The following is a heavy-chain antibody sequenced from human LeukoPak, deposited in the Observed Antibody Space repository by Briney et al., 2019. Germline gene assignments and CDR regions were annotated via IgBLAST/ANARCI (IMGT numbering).Heavy chain of an antibody. CDR2: VYHTGST. CDR3: ASRRFYESTGYYDY. V-gene: IGHV4-4*02. D-gene: IGHD3-22*01. CDR1: GDSISSSSNW. J-gene: IGHJ4*02. Sequence: PSETLSLTCAVSGDSISSSSNWWSWVRQPPGKGLEWIGEVYHTGSTNYNSSLKSRVTISVDKSRNQFSLKLSSVTAADTAVYYCASRRFYESTGYYDYWGQGTLVTVSS.